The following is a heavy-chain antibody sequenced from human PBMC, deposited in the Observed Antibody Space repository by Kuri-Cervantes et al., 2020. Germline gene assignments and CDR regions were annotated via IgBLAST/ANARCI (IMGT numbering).Heavy chain of an antibody. D-gene: IGHD3-22*01. Sequence: GGSLRLSCAASGFTFSSYTMNWVRQAPGKGLEWVSYISSSGSTIYYADSVKGRFTISRDNAKNSLYLQMNSLRAEDTAVYYCARDVSVYYYDSSGYYDYWGQGTLVTVSS. J-gene: IGHJ4*02. CDR3: ARDVSVYYYDSSGYYDY. CDR1: GFTFSSYT. CDR2: ISSSGSTI. V-gene: IGHV3-48*04.